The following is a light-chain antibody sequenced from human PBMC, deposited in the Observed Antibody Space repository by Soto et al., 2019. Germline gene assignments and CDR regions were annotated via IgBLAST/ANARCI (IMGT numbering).Light chain of an antibody. CDR2: GAS. V-gene: IGKV3-20*01. Sequence: EIVLTQSPGTLSSSPGGRATLSCRASQSVTNNYLAWYQQKRGQAPRLLIWGASIRAADLPDRFSGGGSGTDFTLTISRLEAEDFAISYCHQYGSSPGSFGQGTKVESK. CDR3: HQYGSSPGS. CDR1: QSVTNNY. J-gene: IGKJ1*01.